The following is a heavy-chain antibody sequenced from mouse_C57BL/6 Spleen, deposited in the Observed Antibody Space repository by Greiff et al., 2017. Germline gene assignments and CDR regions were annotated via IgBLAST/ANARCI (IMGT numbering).Heavy chain of an antibody. J-gene: IGHJ4*01. V-gene: IGHV5-6*01. CDR1: GFTFSSYG. D-gene: IGHD2-5*01. Sequence: EVKLQESGGDLVKPGGSLKLSCAASGFTFSSYGMSWVRQTPDKRLEWVATISSGGSYTYYPDSVKGRFTISRDNAKNTLYLQMSSLKSEDTAMYYCARLTSNFYAMDYWGQGTSVTVSS. CDR2: ISSGGSYT. CDR3: ARLTSNFYAMDY.